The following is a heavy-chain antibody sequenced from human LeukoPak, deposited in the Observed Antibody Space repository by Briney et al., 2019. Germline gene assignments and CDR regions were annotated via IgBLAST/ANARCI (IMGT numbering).Heavy chain of an antibody. CDR1: GFTFSSYA. CDR3: ARDVRAVGYCSSTSCYGNWFDP. Sequence: GRSLRLSCAASGFTFSSYAMHWVRQAPGKGLEWVAVISYDGSNKYYADSVKGRFIISRDNSKNTLYLQMNSLRAEDTAVYYCARDVRAVGYCSSTSCYGNWFDPWGQGTLVTVSS. CDR2: ISYDGSNK. D-gene: IGHD2-2*03. J-gene: IGHJ5*02. V-gene: IGHV3-30-3*01.